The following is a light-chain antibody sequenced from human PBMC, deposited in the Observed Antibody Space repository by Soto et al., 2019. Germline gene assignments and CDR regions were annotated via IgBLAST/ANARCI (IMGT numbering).Light chain of an antibody. V-gene: IGKV1-39*01. CDR1: QSISTY. CDR3: QQSYSIPWT. Sequence: DIQMTQSPSSLSGSAGDRVTITFRASQSISTYLNWYQQKPGKAPKVLMYGTSILQTDVSSRFSGSGSGTDFTLTISSLQPEDFATYYCQQSYSIPWTFGQGAELEIK. CDR2: GTS. J-gene: IGKJ1*01.